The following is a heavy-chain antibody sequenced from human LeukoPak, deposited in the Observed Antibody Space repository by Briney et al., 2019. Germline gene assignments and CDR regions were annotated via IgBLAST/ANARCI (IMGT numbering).Heavy chain of an antibody. Sequence: PSETLSLTCTVSGGSISSYYWSWIRQPPGKGLEWIGYIYYSGSTNYNPSLKSRVTISVDTSKNQFSLKLSSVTAADTAVYYCARDLSGENWFDPWGRGTLVTVSS. V-gene: IGHV4-59*01. D-gene: IGHD3-3*01. J-gene: IGHJ5*02. CDR3: ARDLSGENWFDP. CDR2: IYYSGST. CDR1: GGSISSYY.